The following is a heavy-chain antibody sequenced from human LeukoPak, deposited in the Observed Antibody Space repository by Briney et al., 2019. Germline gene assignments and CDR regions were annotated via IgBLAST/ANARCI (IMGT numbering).Heavy chain of an antibody. CDR3: ARDSPLGYCSSTSCYVFDY. V-gene: IGHV4-30-4*08. Sequence: SQTLSLTCTVSGGSISSGDYYWSWIRQPPGQGLEWIGYIYYSGSTYYNPSLKSRVTISVDTSKNQFSLKLSSVTAADTAVYYCARDSPLGYCSSTSCYVFDYWGQGTLVTVSS. J-gene: IGHJ4*02. D-gene: IGHD2-2*01. CDR2: IYYSGST. CDR1: GGSISSGDYY.